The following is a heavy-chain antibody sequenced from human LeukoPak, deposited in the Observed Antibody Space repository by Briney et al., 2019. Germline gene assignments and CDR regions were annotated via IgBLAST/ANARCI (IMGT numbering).Heavy chain of an antibody. CDR3: ARDRSGYCSGGSCRKYYFDY. J-gene: IGHJ4*02. CDR2: ISSSSSYI. Sequence: GGSLRLSCAASGFTFSSYSMNWVRQAPGKGLEWVSSISSSSSYIYYADSVKGRFTISRDNAKNSLYLQMNSLRAEDTAVYYCARDRSGYCSGGSCRKYYFDYWGQGTLVTVSS. D-gene: IGHD2-15*01. V-gene: IGHV3-21*01. CDR1: GFTFSSYS.